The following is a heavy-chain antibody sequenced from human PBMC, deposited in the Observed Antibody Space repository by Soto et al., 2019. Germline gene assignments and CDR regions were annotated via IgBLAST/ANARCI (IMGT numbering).Heavy chain of an antibody. D-gene: IGHD6-19*01. CDR3: AAWRPGLTVAGNTDF. J-gene: IGHJ4*01. CDR2: KYHSGNT. V-gene: IGHV4-4*02. Sequence: WRWVRKNKGKGQEGIGEKYHSGNTNFNPSLKGRVTISLDKSENQFSLTLSSVTAADTAVYYCAAWRPGLTVAGNTDFWRHRTLVTVSS.